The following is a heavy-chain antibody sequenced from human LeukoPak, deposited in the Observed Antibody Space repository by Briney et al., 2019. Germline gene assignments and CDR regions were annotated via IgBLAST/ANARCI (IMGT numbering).Heavy chain of an antibody. CDR1: GFTFSNYW. CDR3: AKDLSGQYDY. Sequence: GGSLRLSCAASGFTFSNYWMHWVRQDPGKGLVWVSYINPDGSNTNYADSVKGRFTISRDNAKNALYLQMNSLRAEDTAVYYCAKDLSGQYDYWGQGTLVTVSS. J-gene: IGHJ4*02. CDR2: INPDGSNT. V-gene: IGHV3-74*01. D-gene: IGHD6-25*01.